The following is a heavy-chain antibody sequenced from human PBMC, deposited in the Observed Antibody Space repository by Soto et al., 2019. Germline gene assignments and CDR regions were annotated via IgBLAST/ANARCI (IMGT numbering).Heavy chain of an antibody. Sequence: SGPTPVNPTQTLTLTCTFSGFSLSTSGMCVSWIRQPPGKALELLALIDWDDDKYYSTSLKTRLTISKDTSKNQVVLTMTNMDPVDTATYYCARIRIAAAGTLFDYWGQGTLVTVSS. CDR3: ARIRIAAAGTLFDY. CDR2: IDWDDDK. J-gene: IGHJ4*02. CDR1: GFSLSTSGMC. D-gene: IGHD6-13*01. V-gene: IGHV2-70*01.